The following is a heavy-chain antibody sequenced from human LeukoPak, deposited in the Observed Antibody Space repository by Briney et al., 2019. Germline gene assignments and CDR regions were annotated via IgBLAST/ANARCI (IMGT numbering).Heavy chain of an antibody. V-gene: IGHV4-39*07. J-gene: IGHJ3*02. CDR2: IFYSGST. CDR1: SGSISTSNYY. CDR3: ASGYCGGACQLGGVDM. D-gene: IGHD2-21*02. Sequence: SETLSLTCTVSSGSISTSNYYWGWVRQPPGKALEWIGNIFYSGSTYYSPSLKSRVTISLDTSGNQFSLKLSSVTAADTAVYYCASGYCGGACQLGGVDMWGQGTMVTVSS.